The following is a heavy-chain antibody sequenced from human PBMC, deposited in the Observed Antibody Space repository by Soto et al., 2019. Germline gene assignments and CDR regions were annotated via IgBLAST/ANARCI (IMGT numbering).Heavy chain of an antibody. CDR1: SGSFSDYY. CDR2: INHSGST. J-gene: IGHJ5*02. Sequence: SETLSLTCAVYSGSFSDYYWSWMRQPPGKGLEWIGEINHSGSTNYNPSLKSRVTISVDTSKNQFSLMLSSVTAADTAMYYCAKYSSSWTGFNWFDPWGQGTLVTVSS. D-gene: IGHD6-13*01. V-gene: IGHV4-34*01. CDR3: AKYSSSWTGFNWFDP.